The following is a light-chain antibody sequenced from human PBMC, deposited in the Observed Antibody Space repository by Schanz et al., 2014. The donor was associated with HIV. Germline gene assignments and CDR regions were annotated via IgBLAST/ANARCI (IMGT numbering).Light chain of an antibody. CDR1: SSNNGNNY. CDR2: DSN. Sequence: QSVLTQPPSVSAAPRQKVTISCSGSSSNNGNNYVCWYQQLPGTAPKLLIYDSNKRPSGIPDRFSGSKSGTSASLAIGGLQSEDEADYYCAAWDDSLNGWVFGGGTKLTVL. CDR3: AAWDDSLNGWV. V-gene: IGLV1-51*01. J-gene: IGLJ3*02.